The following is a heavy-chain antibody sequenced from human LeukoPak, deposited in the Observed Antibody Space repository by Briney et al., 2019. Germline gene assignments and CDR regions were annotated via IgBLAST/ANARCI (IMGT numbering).Heavy chain of an antibody. J-gene: IGHJ5*02. CDR3: ARRPGHTWDMGNWFDP. D-gene: IGHD1-26*01. V-gene: IGHV4-39*01. CDR1: GDSIRSNSFF. CDR2: ISYYGVT. Sequence: AETLSLTCSVSGDSIRSNSFFWGWIRQPPGMGLEWIASISYYGVTYYNPFLLSRATVSVDTSKNQFSVRLISVTAADTAVYYCARRPGHTWDMGNWFDPWGPGTLVTVSS.